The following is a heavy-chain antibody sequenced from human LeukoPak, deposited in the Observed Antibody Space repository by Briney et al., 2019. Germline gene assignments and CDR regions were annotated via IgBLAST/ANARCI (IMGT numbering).Heavy chain of an antibody. CDR3: AKADYGDYGRLAFDI. J-gene: IGHJ3*02. CDR2: ISGSGGRT. D-gene: IGHD4-17*01. Sequence: GGSLRLSCAASGFTFSSYAMSWVRQAPGKGLEWVSAISGSGGRTYYADPVKGRFTISRDNSKNTLYLQMNSLRAEDTAVYYCAKADYGDYGRLAFDIWGQGTMVTVSS. CDR1: GFTFSSYA. V-gene: IGHV3-23*01.